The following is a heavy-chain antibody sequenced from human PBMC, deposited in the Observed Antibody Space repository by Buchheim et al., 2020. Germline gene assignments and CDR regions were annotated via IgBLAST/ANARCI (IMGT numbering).Heavy chain of an antibody. CDR3: AKDLNYLGVATGTNYNYGMDV. D-gene: IGHD1/OR15-1a*01. CDR2: ISGSGGSE. J-gene: IGHJ6*02. CDR1: GFTFSTYA. V-gene: IGHV3-23*04. Sequence: EVLLVESGGGLIQPGGSLRLSCAASGFTFSTYAVSWVRQAPGKGLEWVSSISGSGGSEYYADSVKGRFTISRDKSKNTLFLHLNSLRAEDTAVYYCAKDLNYLGVATGTNYNYGMDVWGQGTT.